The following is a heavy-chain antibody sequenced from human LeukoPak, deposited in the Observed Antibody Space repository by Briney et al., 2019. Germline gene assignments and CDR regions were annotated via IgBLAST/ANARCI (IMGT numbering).Heavy chain of an antibody. D-gene: IGHD6-13*01. CDR1: GYSFTSYW. CDR3: ARQGSSWSNSNWFDP. CDR2: IDPSDSYT. V-gene: IGHV5-10-1*01. Sequence: GESLRISCKGSGYSFTSYWISWVRQMPGKGLEWMGRIDPSDSYTNYSPSFQGHVTISADKSISTAYLQWSSLKASDTAMYYCARQGSSWSNSNWFDPWGQGTLVTVSS. J-gene: IGHJ5*02.